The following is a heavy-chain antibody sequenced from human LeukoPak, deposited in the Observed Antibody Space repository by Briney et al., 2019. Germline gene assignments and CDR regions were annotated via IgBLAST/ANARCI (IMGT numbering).Heavy chain of an antibody. D-gene: IGHD3-16*01. V-gene: IGHV4-59*08. CDR1: GGSISSYY. J-gene: IGHJ6*02. CDR3: ASLRGQRGLYGMDV. CDR2: IYYSGST. Sequence: SETLSLTCTVSGGSISSYYWSWIRQPPGKGLEWIGYIYYSGSTNYNPSLKSRVTISVDTSKNQFSPKLSSVTAADTAVYYCASLRGQRGLYGMDVWGQGTTVTVSS.